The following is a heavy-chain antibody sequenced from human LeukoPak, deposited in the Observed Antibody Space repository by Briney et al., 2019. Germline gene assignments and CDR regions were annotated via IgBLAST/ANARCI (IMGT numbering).Heavy chain of an antibody. V-gene: IGHV1-69*13. D-gene: IGHD3-22*01. CDR3: ARDSNYDSSGYTANLNYYYYYGMDV. Sequence: ASVKVSCKASGGTFSSYAISWVRQAPGQGLEWMGGIIPIFGTANYAQKFQGRVTITADESTSTAYMELSSLRSDDTAVYYCARDSNYDSSGYTANLNYYYYYGMDVWGQGTTVTVSS. J-gene: IGHJ6*02. CDR2: IIPIFGTA. CDR1: GGTFSSYA.